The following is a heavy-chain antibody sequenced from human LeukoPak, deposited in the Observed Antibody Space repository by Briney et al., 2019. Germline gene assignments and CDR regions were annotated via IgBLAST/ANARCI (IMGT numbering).Heavy chain of an antibody. Sequence: GGSLRLSCAGSFSSFNKAWMNWVRQAPGKGLEWVSRMKSTTDGGSTDYAAPVKGRFIISRDDSEKMAYLEMNRLKIEDTAVYYCSTHPTSGFWGQGTLVTVSS. CDR2: MKSTTDGGST. CDR1: FSSFNKAW. CDR3: STHPTSGF. J-gene: IGHJ4*02. D-gene: IGHD2-15*01. V-gene: IGHV3-15*07.